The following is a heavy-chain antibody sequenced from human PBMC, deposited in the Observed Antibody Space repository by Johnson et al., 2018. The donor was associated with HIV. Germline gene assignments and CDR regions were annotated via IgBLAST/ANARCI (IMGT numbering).Heavy chain of an antibody. V-gene: IGHV3-7*01. CDR3: AKDGGRWSYSFDV. CDR2: IKHDGSEK. CDR1: GFTFSSYW. J-gene: IGHJ3*01. D-gene: IGHD3-16*01. Sequence: EQLVESGGGLVQPGGSLRLCCAASGFTFSSYWMSWVRQAPGKGLEWVANIKHDGSEKYSVDSVKGRFTISRDNAKNTLDLQMNSLRGEDTAMYYCAKDGGRWSYSFDVWGQGTMVTVSS.